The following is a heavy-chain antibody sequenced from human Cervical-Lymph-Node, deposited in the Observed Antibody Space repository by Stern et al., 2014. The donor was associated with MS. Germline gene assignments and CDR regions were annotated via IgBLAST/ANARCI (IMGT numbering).Heavy chain of an antibody. D-gene: IGHD4-23*01. CDR1: GGSISSGYW. Sequence: QLQLQESGPGLVKPSGTLSLTCAVSGGSISSGYWWSWVRQPPGKGLEWIGEIYHSWSTNYNPSLKSRVTISVDTSKNHFSLKMNSVNAADTVVYYCARNGGNYAFDYWGQGTLVAVSS. J-gene: IGHJ4*02. CDR2: IYHSWST. V-gene: IGHV4-4*02. CDR3: ARNGGNYAFDY.